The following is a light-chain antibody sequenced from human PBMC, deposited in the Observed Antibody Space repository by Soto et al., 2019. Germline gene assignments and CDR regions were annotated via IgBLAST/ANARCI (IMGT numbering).Light chain of an antibody. J-gene: IGKJ2*01. Sequence: EIVMTQSPATLSVSPGERASLSCRASQSVSGNLAWYQQKPGQAPRLLIYDASTRATGIPARFSGSGSGTEFTITISSLRSEDFAVYYCQQYNNWYTFGQGTKLEIK. CDR3: QQYNNWYT. CDR1: QSVSGN. V-gene: IGKV3-15*01. CDR2: DAS.